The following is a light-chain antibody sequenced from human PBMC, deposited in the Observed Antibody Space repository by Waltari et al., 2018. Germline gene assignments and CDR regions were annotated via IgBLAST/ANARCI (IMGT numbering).Light chain of an antibody. CDR1: RSDAGGYNY. CDR3: TSYARISWV. J-gene: IGLJ3*02. CDR2: NVD. V-gene: IGLV2-14*03. Sequence: TGTRSDAGGYNYVSWYQQHPGKAPKLMIYNVDNRPSGVSNRFSGSKSGNTASLTISGLQADDEADYYCTSYARISWVSGGGTKLSVL.